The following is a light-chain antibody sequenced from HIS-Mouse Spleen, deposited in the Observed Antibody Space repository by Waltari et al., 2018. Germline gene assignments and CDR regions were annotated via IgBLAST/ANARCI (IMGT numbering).Light chain of an antibody. CDR3: YSTDSSGNHRV. CDR2: EDS. J-gene: IGLJ2*01. CDR1: ALPTTY. V-gene: IGLV3-10*01. Sequence: SYELTPPPSVSVSPGQTARIPCSGAALPTTYAYWYQQKSGQAPVLFIYEDSKRPSGIPERFSGSSSGTMASLTISGAQVEDEADYYCYSTDSSGNHRVFGGGTKLTVL.